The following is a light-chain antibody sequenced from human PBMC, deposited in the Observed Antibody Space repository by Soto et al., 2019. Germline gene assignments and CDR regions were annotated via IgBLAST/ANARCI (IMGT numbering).Light chain of an antibody. Sequence: DIQMTQSPSTLSASVGDRVTITFRASQSISVWLAWYQQKAGKAPNLLIYKASRLESGVPSRFSGSGSETEFTLTISGLRPGDSATYYCQQYNSYSPTFGQGTKVDIK. CDR2: KAS. V-gene: IGKV1-5*03. CDR3: QQYNSYSPT. CDR1: QSISVW. J-gene: IGKJ1*01.